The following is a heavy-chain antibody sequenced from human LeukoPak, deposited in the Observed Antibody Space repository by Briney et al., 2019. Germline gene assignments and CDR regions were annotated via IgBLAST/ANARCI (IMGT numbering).Heavy chain of an antibody. CDR2: ISSNGGST. Sequence: PSGGPLRLSCAASGFTFSSYAMHWVRQAPGKGLEYVSAISSNGGSTYYANSVKGRFTISRDNSKNMLYLQMGSLRAEDMAVYYCARARDDFWSYYYYYMDVWGKGTTVTVS. V-gene: IGHV3-64*01. CDR3: ARARDDFWSYYYYYMDV. D-gene: IGHD3-3*01. CDR1: GFTFSSYA. J-gene: IGHJ6*03.